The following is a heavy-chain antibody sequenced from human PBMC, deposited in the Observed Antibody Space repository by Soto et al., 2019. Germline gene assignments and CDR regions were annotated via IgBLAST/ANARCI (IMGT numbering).Heavy chain of an antibody. D-gene: IGHD6-13*01. J-gene: IGHJ4*02. V-gene: IGHV4-39*01. Sequence: QLQLQESGPGLVKPSETLSLTCTVSGGSISTSSFFWGWIRQPPGKGLEWIGTIYYTESTYYSPSLKSRVTMSGDTSKNQFSLKLSSVTAADTAVYYCARQIGRGSWYYDHWGQGTLVTVSS. CDR2: IYYTEST. CDR3: ARQIGRGSWYYDH. CDR1: GGSISTSSFF.